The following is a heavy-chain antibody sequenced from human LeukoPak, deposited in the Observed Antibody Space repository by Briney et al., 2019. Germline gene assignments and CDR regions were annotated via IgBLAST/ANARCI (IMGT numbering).Heavy chain of an antibody. Sequence: GGSLRLSCAASGFTFSSYAMSWVRQAPGKGLEWVSAISGSGGSTYYADSVKGRFTISRDNSKNTLYLQMSSLRAEDTAVYYCAKTLRSAYSSGWYSYYYYMDVWGKGTTVTVSS. CDR3: AKTLRSAYSSGWYSYYYYMDV. CDR1: GFTFSSYA. J-gene: IGHJ6*03. V-gene: IGHV3-23*01. CDR2: ISGSGGST. D-gene: IGHD6-19*01.